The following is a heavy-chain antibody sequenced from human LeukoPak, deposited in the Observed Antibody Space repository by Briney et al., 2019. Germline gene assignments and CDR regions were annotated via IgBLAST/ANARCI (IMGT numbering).Heavy chain of an antibody. Sequence: GGSLRLSCAASGFTFSNTWMNWVRQAPGKGLEWVGRIQSKTDGGTTEYAAPVKGRFTISRDDSKTTLYLQMNSLRAEDTAVHYCARGGLYPPGYWGQGTLVTVSS. CDR1: GFTFSNTW. CDR2: IQSKTDGGTT. V-gene: IGHV3-15*01. CDR3: ARGGLYPPGY. D-gene: IGHD5/OR15-5a*01. J-gene: IGHJ4*02.